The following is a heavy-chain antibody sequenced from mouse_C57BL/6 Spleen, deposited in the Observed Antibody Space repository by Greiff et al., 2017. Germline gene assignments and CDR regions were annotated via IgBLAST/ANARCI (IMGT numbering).Heavy chain of an antibody. CDR3: AREGWDWGYFDV. D-gene: IGHD4-1*01. CDR2: ISDGGSYT. CDR1: GFTFSSYA. J-gene: IGHJ1*03. V-gene: IGHV5-4*01. Sequence: EVQLVESGGGLVKPGGSLTLSCAASGFTFSSYAMSWVRQTPEKRLEWVATISDGGSYTYYPANVKGRFTISRDNAKNNLYLQMRHLKSEDTAMYYCAREGWDWGYFDVWGTGTTVTVSS.